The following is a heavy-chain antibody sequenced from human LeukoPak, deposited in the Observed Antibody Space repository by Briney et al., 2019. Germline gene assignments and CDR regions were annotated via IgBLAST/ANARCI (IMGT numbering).Heavy chain of an antibody. D-gene: IGHD3-10*01. CDR2: IYPGDSDI. CDR1: GYSFARYW. V-gene: IGHV5-51*01. Sequence: GESLKISCKASGYSFARYWIGWVRQMPGKGLEWMGIIYPGDSDIRYSPSFQGQVTISADKSINTAYLQWSSLKASDTAIYYCARLPNSYTSGMWYYYYIDVWGKGTTVTISS. CDR3: ARLPNSYTSGMWYYYYIDV. J-gene: IGHJ6*03.